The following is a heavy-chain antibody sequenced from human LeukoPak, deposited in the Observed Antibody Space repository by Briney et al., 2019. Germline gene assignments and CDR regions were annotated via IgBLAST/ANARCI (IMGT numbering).Heavy chain of an antibody. CDR1: GYTFSDYY. Sequence: ASVTLSCKTSGYTFSDYYMYWLRQAPGQGLELMGWVNPNRGDTNYAQKLQGRVTMTRDTSLSTGYMELSRLTSDDTAVYYCARDRAKYNSNDYFDYWGRGTLVTVSS. CDR3: ARDRAKYNSNDYFDY. J-gene: IGHJ4*02. D-gene: IGHD5-24*01. V-gene: IGHV1-2*02. CDR2: VNPNRGDT.